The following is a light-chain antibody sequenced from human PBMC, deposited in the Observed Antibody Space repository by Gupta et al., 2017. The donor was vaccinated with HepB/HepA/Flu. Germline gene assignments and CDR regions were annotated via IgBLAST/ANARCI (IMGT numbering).Light chain of an antibody. J-gene: IGKJ2*01. V-gene: IGKV3-15*01. Sequence: EIVMTQSPATLSVSPGERATLSCRASQSVTSNLAWYQQRPGQAPRLLFYGASTRATGIPARFSGSGSGTDFTLTISSLQSEDFAVYYCQQYNDWPYTFGRGTKLEIK. CDR3: QQYNDWPYT. CDR1: QSVTSN. CDR2: GAS.